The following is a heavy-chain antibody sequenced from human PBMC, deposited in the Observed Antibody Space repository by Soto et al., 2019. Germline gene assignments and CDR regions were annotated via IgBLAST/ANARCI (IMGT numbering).Heavy chain of an antibody. J-gene: IGHJ4*02. D-gene: IGHD1-26*01. CDR3: ARREIQGPIDY. V-gene: IGHV2-70*02. CDR1: GFSLSTSGMC. Sequence: GPTLVNPTQTLTLTCTFSGFSLSTSGMCVSWIRQPPGKALEWLARIDWDDDKYYSTSLKTRLTMSVDTSKNQFSLKLTSVTAGDTAVYYCARREIQGPIDYWGQGTLVTVSS. CDR2: IDWDDDK.